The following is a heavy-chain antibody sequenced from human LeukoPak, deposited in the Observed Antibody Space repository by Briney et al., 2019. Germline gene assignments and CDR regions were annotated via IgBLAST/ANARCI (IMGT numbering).Heavy chain of an antibody. J-gene: IGHJ4*02. D-gene: IGHD6-19*01. CDR3: AKARGTTGWLPYFDY. V-gene: IGHV3-23*01. Sequence: GGSLRLSCAASGFTFSSYWMHWVRQAPGKGLEWVSSVNDGGDNTYYADYLRGRFTVSRDNSRNTLWLQMNSLRAEDTAIYYCAKARGTTGWLPYFDYWGQGALVTVSS. CDR2: VNDGGDNT. CDR1: GFTFSSYW.